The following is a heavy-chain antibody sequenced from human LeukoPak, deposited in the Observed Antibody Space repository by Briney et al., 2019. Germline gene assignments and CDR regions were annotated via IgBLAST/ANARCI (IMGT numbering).Heavy chain of an antibody. CDR3: ARVSSGWYPSFDY. D-gene: IGHD6-19*01. J-gene: IGHJ4*02. V-gene: IGHV4-30-2*01. CDR1: GGSISSGGYS. Sequence: PSETLSLTCAVSGGSISSGGYSWSWIRQPPGKGLEWIGYIYHSGSTYYNPSLKSRVTISVDRSKNQFSLKLSSVTAADTAVYYCARVSSGWYPSFDYWGQGTLVTVSS. CDR2: IYHSGST.